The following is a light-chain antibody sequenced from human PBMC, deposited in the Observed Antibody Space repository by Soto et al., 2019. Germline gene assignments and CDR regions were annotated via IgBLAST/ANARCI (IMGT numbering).Light chain of an antibody. V-gene: IGLV2-14*01. CDR1: SSDVGGYNY. CDR2: EVS. Sequence: QSVLTQPASVSGSPGQSITISCTGTSSDVGGYNYVSWYQQDPGKAPKLMIYEVSNRPSGVSNRFSGSKSGNTASLTISGLQAADEADYYCSSYTSSSTLLVFGGGTKLTVL. CDR3: SSYTSSSTLLV. J-gene: IGLJ2*01.